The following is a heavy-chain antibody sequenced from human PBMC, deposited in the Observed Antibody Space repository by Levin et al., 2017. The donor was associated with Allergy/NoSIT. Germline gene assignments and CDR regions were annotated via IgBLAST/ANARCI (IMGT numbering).Heavy chain of an antibody. V-gene: IGHV3-7*01. D-gene: IGHD1-20*01. J-gene: IGHJ4*02. Sequence: HGESLKISCVASGLSSGSSWMSWVRQAPGKGLEWVTNIDHDGSVIYFLDSLKGRFTVSRDNAKSSLYLQMNSLTVEDTAVYYCVRDNWNDINWGQGILVTVSS. CDR2: IDHDGSVI. CDR3: VRDNWNDIN. CDR1: GLSSGSSW.